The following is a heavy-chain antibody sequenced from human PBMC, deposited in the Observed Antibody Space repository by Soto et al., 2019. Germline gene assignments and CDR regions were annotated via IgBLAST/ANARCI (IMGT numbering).Heavy chain of an antibody. Sequence: SVKGSCKASAGTFSSYAISWVRQAPGQGLGWMGALISILGTAAYAQKFQGRVTITAAESTSTAYMKWSSMRCEARAVPYITRLGVKQGYYYGSGSYYWFAPWGQGTLAPVS. CDR2: LISILGTA. V-gene: IGHV1-69*13. CDR1: AGTFSSYA. CDR3: TRLGVKQGYYYGSGSYYWFAP. J-gene: IGHJ5*02. D-gene: IGHD3-10*01.